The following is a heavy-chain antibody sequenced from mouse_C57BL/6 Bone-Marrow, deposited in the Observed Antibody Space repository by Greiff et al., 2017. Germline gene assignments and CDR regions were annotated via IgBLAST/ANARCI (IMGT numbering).Heavy chain of an antibody. J-gene: IGHJ4*01. Sequence: VQLQESGAELVKPGASVKISCKASGYAFRSSWMNWVKQRPGKGLEWIGQIYPGDGDTNYNGKFKGKATLTADKSSSTAYMQLSSLTSEDSAVYFCARDYSNYPYYYAMDYWGQGPSVTVSS. D-gene: IGHD2-5*01. CDR3: ARDYSNYPYYYAMDY. CDR2: IYPGDGDT. V-gene: IGHV1-80*01. CDR1: GYAFRSSW.